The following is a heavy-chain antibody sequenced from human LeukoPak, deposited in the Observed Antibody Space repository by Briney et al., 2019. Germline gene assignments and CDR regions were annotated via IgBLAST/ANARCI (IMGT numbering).Heavy chain of an antibody. V-gene: IGHV3-48*03. CDR1: RFPFSIYE. J-gene: IGHJ4*02. D-gene: IGHD5-12*01. CDR3: ALLTVASDFDY. CDR2: IHSSGTVI. Sequence: PGGSLRLSCVVSRFPFSIYEMNWVRQAPGKGLEWVSNIHSSGTVIYYSDSVKGRFSISRGNAKSSLYLQMNSLRVEDTAVYYCALLTVASDFDYWGQGALVTVSS.